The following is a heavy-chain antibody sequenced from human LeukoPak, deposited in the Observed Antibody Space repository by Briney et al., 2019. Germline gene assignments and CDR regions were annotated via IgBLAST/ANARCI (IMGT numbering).Heavy chain of an antibody. CDR3: ARTVGRGPGGHFDY. Sequence: PRGSLRLSCAASGFSYRGYYMSWIRQAPGKGLEWVAYISDSGSYTNYADSVRGRFTISRDNAKKSLFLQMIDLRPEDAAVYYCARTVGRGPGGHFDYWGQGALVTVSS. CDR1: GFSYRGYY. V-gene: IGHV3-11*03. CDR2: ISDSGSYT. J-gene: IGHJ4*02. D-gene: IGHD4-23*01.